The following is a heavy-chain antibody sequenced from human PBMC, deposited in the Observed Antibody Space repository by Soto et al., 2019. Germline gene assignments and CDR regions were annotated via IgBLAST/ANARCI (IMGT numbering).Heavy chain of an antibody. CDR1: GYTFTSYH. V-gene: IGHV1-18*03. CDR2: ISAYNTNT. Sequence: QVQLVQSGAEVKKPGASVKVSCKTSGYTFTSYHISWVRQAPGQGLEWMGWISAYNTNTNYAQKFQGRVTMTTDTLTSTAYMELRSLRYDDMAVYYCARDTPPADYWGQGTLVTVSS. CDR3: ARDTPPADY. J-gene: IGHJ4*02.